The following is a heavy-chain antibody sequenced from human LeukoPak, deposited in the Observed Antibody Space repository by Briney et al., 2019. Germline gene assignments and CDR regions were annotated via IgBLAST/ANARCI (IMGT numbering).Heavy chain of an antibody. CDR2: IYYSGST. D-gene: IGHD3-3*01. J-gene: IGHJ5*02. CDR3: ARVRFLGSNWFDP. Sequence: PSETLSLTCTVSGGSISSYYWSWIRQPPGKGLERIGYIYYSGSTNYNPSLKSRVTISVDTSKNQFSLKLSSVTAADTAVYYCARVRFLGSNWFDPWGQGTLVTVSS. CDR1: GGSISSYY. V-gene: IGHV4-59*01.